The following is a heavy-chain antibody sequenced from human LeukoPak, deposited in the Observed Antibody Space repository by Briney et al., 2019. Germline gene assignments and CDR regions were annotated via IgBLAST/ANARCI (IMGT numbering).Heavy chain of an antibody. CDR1: GFTFSRHW. Sequence: GGSLRLSCAASGFTFSRHWMTWVRQAPGKGLEWVANIKHDGSEKNYVDSVKGRFTISRDNAKNSLYLQMNSLRAEDTAVYYCAKDRTAVAGYFDYWGQGTLVTVSS. V-gene: IGHV3-7*03. D-gene: IGHD6-19*01. CDR2: IKHDGSEK. J-gene: IGHJ4*02. CDR3: AKDRTAVAGYFDY.